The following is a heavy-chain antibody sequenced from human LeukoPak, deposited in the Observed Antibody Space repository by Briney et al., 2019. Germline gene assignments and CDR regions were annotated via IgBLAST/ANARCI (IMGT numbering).Heavy chain of an antibody. CDR2: IGTDGSST. Sequence: GRSLRLSCVASGFTFSSYWMHWVRQAPGKGLVWVSRIGTDGSSTSYADSVKGRFTISRDNAKNTLYLQMNSLRAEDTAVYYCARDRYCSSASCYGGDYWGQGTLVTVSS. V-gene: IGHV3-74*01. J-gene: IGHJ4*02. CDR3: ARDRYCSSASCYGGDY. CDR1: GFTFSSYW. D-gene: IGHD2-2*01.